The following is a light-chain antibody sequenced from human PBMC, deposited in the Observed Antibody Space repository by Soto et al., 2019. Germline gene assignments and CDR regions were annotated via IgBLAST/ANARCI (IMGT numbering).Light chain of an antibody. J-gene: IGKJ1*01. CDR1: PSISSW. CDR2: KAS. CDR3: QQSYSSSPWT. Sequence: EIQLTQSLSTLSASVGDRVSIACRASPSISSWLAWYQQKPGKAPKLLIYKASSLESGVPSRFSGSGSGTEFTLTISSLRPEDVATYFCQQSYSSSPWTFGQGTKV. V-gene: IGKV1-5*03.